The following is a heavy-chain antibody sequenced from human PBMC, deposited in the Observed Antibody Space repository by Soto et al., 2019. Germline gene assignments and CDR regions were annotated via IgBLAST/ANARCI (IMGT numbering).Heavy chain of an antibody. CDR2: IYYSGRT. CDR3: ARQAMVRGVPYYYYGISV. J-gene: IGHJ6*02. CDR1: CGSISSGAYY. V-gene: IGHV4-31*03. Sequence: SETLSLTCTVSCGSISSGAYYWSWIRQYPGKGLEWIGYIYYSGRTYYNASLKSRLTISVDTSKNQFSLKLSSVTAADTAVYYCARQAMVRGVPYYYYGISVWGQRSTVPVSS. D-gene: IGHD3-10*01.